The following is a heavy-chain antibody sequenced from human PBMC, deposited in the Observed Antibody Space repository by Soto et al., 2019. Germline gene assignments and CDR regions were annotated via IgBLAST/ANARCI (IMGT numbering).Heavy chain of an antibody. CDR3: ARGRVTIFGVAYGDYYFDY. J-gene: IGHJ4*02. CDR2: IIPIFGTA. Sequence: ASVKVSCKASVCTFSSYAISWVRQAPGQGLEWMGGIIPIFGTANYAQKFQGRVTITADESTSTAYMELSSLRSEDAAVYYCARGRVTIFGVAYGDYYFDYWGQGTLVTVSS. V-gene: IGHV1-69*13. CDR1: VCTFSSYA. D-gene: IGHD3-3*01.